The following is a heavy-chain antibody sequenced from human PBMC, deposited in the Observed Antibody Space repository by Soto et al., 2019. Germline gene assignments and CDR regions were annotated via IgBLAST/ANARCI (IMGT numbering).Heavy chain of an antibody. J-gene: IGHJ4*02. CDR1: GFTFSSYW. V-gene: IGHV3-7*01. Sequence: EVQLVESGGGLVQPGGSLRLSCAASGFTFSSYWMSWVRQAPGKGLEWVANIKEDGSEKYYVDSVKGRFTISRDNAKNXLYLQLNSLRAEDTAVYYCARGPWFGDLLTRPLDYWGQGTLVTVSS. CDR2: IKEDGSEK. CDR3: ARGPWFGDLLTRPLDY. D-gene: IGHD3-10*01.